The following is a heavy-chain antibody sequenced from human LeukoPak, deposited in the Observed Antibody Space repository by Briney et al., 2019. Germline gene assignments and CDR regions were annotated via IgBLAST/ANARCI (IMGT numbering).Heavy chain of an antibody. CDR1: GGSISSYY. Sequence: KPSETLSLTCTVSGGSISSYYWSWIRQPPGKGLEWIGYIYYSGSTNYNPSLKSRVTISVDTSKNQFSLKLSSVTAADTAVYYCARRAGSSGWYDYWGQGTLVTVSS. CDR2: IYYSGST. D-gene: IGHD6-19*01. CDR3: ARRAGSSGWYDY. V-gene: IGHV4-59*08. J-gene: IGHJ4*02.